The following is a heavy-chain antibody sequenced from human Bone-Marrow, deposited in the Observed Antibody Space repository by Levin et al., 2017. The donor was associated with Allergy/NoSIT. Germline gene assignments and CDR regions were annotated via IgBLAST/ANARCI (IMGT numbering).Heavy chain of an antibody. Sequence: SEALSLTCTVSGASISSNDYYWSWIRQPPGKGLEWIGYIYSSGNTHYNPSLKSRVTMSLDASKNQISLKLNSVTAADTAVYYCARDRDYYDSSGYDIVYYGMDVWGQGTTVTVSS. V-gene: IGHV4-30-4*01. J-gene: IGHJ6*02. CDR3: ARDRDYYDSSGYDIVYYGMDV. D-gene: IGHD3-22*01. CDR2: IYSSGNT. CDR1: GASISSNDYY.